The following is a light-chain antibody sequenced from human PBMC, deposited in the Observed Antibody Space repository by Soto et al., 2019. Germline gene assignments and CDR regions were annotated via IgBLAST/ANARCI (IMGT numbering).Light chain of an antibody. V-gene: IGLV2-14*01. J-gene: IGLJ3*02. CDR3: SSYTSISSWV. CDR2: EVN. Sequence: SVLTQPASVSGSPGQSITISCTGSSSDVGGYDYVSWYQQHPGKAPKLMIYEVNNRPSGVSNRFSGSKSGNTASLTISGLQAEDDADYYCSSYTSISSWVFGGGTKLTVL. CDR1: SSDVGGYDY.